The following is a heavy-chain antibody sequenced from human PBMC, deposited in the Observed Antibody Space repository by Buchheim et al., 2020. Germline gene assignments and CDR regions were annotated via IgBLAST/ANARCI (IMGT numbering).Heavy chain of an antibody. D-gene: IGHD2/OR15-2a*01. CDR3: ARGPPLISDYYYGMDV. Sequence: QVQLQQWGAGLLKPSETLSLTCAVYGGSLSGYYWIWIRQRPGKGLEWIGEINDSGSTNYNPSLKSRVTVSVDTSKNQFSLKLTSVTAADTAVYYCARGPPLISDYYYGMDVWGQGTT. V-gene: IGHV4-34*01. J-gene: IGHJ6*02. CDR1: GGSLSGYY. CDR2: INDSGST.